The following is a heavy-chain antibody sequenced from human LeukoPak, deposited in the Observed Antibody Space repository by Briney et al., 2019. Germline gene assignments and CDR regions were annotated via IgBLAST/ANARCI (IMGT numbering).Heavy chain of an antibody. V-gene: IGHV1-18*01. D-gene: IGHD3-10*01. J-gene: IGHJ4*02. Sequence: ASVKVSCKASGYTFTSYGISWVRQAPGQGLEWMGWISAYNGNTNYAQKLQGRVTMTTDTSTSTAYMELRSLRSDDTAVYYCAREAPGSGSYYLDYWGQGTLVTVSS. CDR1: GYTFTSYG. CDR3: AREAPGSGSYYLDY. CDR2: ISAYNGNT.